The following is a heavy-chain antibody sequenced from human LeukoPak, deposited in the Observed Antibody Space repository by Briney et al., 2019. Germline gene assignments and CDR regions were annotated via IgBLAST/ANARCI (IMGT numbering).Heavy chain of an antibody. CDR2: ISGSSSYI. J-gene: IGHJ4*02. Sequence: GGSLRLSCAASGFTFSSHSFNWVRQAPGKGLEWVSSISGSSSYIYYADSLKGRFTISRDDAKNSLFLQMNSLRAEDTAVYYCARWGYCSGGNCYSDYWGQGTLVTVSS. CDR1: GFTFSSHS. CDR3: ARWGYCSGGNCYSDY. V-gene: IGHV3-21*01. D-gene: IGHD2-15*01.